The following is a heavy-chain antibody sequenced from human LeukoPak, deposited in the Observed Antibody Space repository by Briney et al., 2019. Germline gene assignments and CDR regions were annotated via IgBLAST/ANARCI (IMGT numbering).Heavy chain of an antibody. CDR3: ARRLTQYDCFDP. D-gene: IGHD2-2*01. V-gene: IGHV6-1*01. CDR2: TYYRSKWYN. Sequence: SQTLSLTCVISGDIVSSNSVAWNWIRQSPSRGLEWLGRTYYRSKWYNDYAVSVKSRITINPDTSKNQFSLQMNSVTPEDTAVYYCARRLTQYDCFDPWDQGILVTVSS. CDR1: GDIVSSNSVA. J-gene: IGHJ5*02.